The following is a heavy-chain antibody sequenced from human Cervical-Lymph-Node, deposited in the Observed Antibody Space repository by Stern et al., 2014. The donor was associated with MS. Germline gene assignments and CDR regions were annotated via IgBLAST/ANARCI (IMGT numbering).Heavy chain of an antibody. CDR1: GFTFSSYW. CDR2: INSDGNIT. J-gene: IGHJ3*02. Sequence: EVQLVESGGGLVQPGGSLRLSCAASGFTFSSYWMHWVRQAPGQGLVLVSRINSDGNITNYADSVKGRFTISRDNAKNTLYLQMNSLRAEDTAVYYCARGRSGSYDSNHDAFDIWGQGTMVTVSS. CDR3: ARGRSGSYDSNHDAFDI. D-gene: IGHD1-26*01. V-gene: IGHV3-74*01.